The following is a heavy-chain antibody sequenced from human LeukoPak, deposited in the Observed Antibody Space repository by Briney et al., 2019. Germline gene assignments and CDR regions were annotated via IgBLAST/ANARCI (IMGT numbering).Heavy chain of an antibody. J-gene: IGHJ4*02. CDR1: GYTFNNYY. D-gene: IGHD6-19*01. CDR3: ARQGAYSSAIGMGY. Sequence: ASVKVSCKASGYTFNNYYMYWVRQAPGQGLEWMGMINPSGGGTSYAQKFQGRVTMTRDTSTRTVYMEVSSLKPEDTAVYYCARQGAYSSAIGMGYWDQGTLVTVSS. V-gene: IGHV1-46*02. CDR2: INPSGGGT.